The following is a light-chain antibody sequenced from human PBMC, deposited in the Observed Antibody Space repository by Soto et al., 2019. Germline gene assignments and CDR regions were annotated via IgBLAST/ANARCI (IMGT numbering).Light chain of an antibody. CDR3: QQYNNWPRT. CDR1: QSVSSN. V-gene: IGKV3-15*01. Sequence: EIVFTQSPGTLSLSPGERATLSCRASQSVSSNLAWYQQKPGQAPRLLIYGASTRATGIPARLSGSGSGTEFTLTISSLQSEDFAVYYCQQYNNWPRTFGQGTKVDIK. J-gene: IGKJ1*01. CDR2: GAS.